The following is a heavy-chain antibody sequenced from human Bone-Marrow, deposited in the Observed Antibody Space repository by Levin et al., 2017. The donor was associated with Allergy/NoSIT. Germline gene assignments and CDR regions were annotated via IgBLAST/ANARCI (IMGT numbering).Heavy chain of an antibody. CDR2: INHSGST. Sequence: SQTLSLTCAVYGGSFSGYYWSWIRQPPGKGLEWIGEINHSGSTNYNPSLKSRVTISVDTSKNQFSLKLSSVTAADTAVYYCAGDQTTVISSDSTFDYWGQGTLVTVSS. D-gene: IGHD4-17*01. J-gene: IGHJ4*02. CDR3: AGDQTTVISSDSTFDY. V-gene: IGHV4-34*01. CDR1: GGSFSGYY.